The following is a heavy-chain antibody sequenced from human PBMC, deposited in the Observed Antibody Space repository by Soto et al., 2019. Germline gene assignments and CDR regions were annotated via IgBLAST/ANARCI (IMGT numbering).Heavy chain of an antibody. D-gene: IGHD6-19*01. CDR3: ARQEYTSGWYPFDY. V-gene: IGHV4-59*01. Sequence: SETLSLTCTVSGGSLTSNYWNRIRQPPGKGLEWIGYMYYSGSTYYNPSLKSRVTISVDTSKNQFSLKLSSVTAADTAVYYCARQEYTSGWYPFDYWGQGTLVNVSS. CDR1: GGSLTSNY. CDR2: MYYSGST. J-gene: IGHJ4*02.